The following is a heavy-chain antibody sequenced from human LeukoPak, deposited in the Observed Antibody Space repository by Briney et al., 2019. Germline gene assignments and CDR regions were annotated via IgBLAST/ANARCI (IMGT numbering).Heavy chain of an antibody. Sequence: QSGGSLRLSCAASGFTFSCYWMHWVRQAPGKGLVWVSRINSDGSSTSYADSVKGRFTISRDNAKNTLYLQMNSLRAEDTAVYYCARAAEAGDYVFHWGQGTLVTVSS. CDR3: ARAAEAGDYVFH. CDR2: INSDGSST. V-gene: IGHV3-74*01. D-gene: IGHD4-17*01. J-gene: IGHJ4*02. CDR1: GFTFSCYW.